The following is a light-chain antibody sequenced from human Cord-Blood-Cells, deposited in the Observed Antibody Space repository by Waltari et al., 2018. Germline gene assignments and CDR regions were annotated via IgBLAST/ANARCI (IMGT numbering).Light chain of an antibody. V-gene: IGLV1-44*01. CDR2: SNN. J-gene: IGLJ3*02. CDR1: RSNIGSNT. Sequence: QSVLTQPPSASGTPRQRVTITCSGSRSNIGSNTVNSYQQLPGTAPKLLIYSNNQRPSGVPDRFSGSKSGTSASLAISGLQSEDEADYYCAAWDDSLNGPVFGGGTKLTVL. CDR3: AAWDDSLNGPV.